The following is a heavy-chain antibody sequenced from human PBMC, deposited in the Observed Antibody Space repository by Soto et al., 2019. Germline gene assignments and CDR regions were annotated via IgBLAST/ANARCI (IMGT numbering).Heavy chain of an antibody. J-gene: IGHJ4*02. V-gene: IGHV3-23*01. CDR1: GFPSDAYD. CDR3: ASGGWVGSYQPYVHX. Sequence: WGSLRLSCAASGFPSDAYDMSWVRQAPGKGLEWVSCINGRGDRTFVAYSVKVRFSISIDISTYTVYLHMNSLKPEDTAVYYCASGGWVGSYQPYVHXWGQATVV. D-gene: IGHD1-26*01. CDR2: INGRGDRT.